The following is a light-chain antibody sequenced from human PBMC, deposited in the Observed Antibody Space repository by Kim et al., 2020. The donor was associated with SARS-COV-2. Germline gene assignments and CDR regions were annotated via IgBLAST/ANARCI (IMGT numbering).Light chain of an antibody. CDR1: SGHTNYA. J-gene: IGLJ2*01. CDR2: LSSDGSH. V-gene: IGLV4-69*01. Sequence: ASVKITCTLSSGHTNYAIAWHQQQPEKGPRYLMTLSSDGSHTKGDEIPDRFSGSSSGAERYLTISSLQSEDEADYYCQTWDTGIRVFGGGTKLTVL. CDR3: QTWDTGIRV.